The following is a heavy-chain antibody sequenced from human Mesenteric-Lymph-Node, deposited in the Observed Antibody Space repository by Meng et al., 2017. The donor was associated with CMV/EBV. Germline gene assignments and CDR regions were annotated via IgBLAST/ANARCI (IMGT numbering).Heavy chain of an antibody. D-gene: IGHD4-11*01. J-gene: IGHJ5*01. V-gene: IGHV3-23*01. CDR1: GFTFSSYA. CDR2: INNGADRT. Sequence: GGSLRLSCAASGFTFSSYAMTWVRQAPGKGLEWVSSINNGADRTYYAESVRGRFTISRDNSKNTLHLQMNSLRAEDTAVYYCAKKGTTVSPGNWFDSWGQGTLVTVSS. CDR3: AKKGTTVSPGNWFDS.